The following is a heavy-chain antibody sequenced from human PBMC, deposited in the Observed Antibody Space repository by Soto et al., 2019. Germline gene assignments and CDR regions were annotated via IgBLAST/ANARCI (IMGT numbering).Heavy chain of an antibody. CDR2: MNPNSGNT. CDR1: GYTFTSYD. V-gene: IGHV1-8*01. CDR3: ARERRGSDYYYYGMDV. Sequence: QVQLVQSGAEVKKPGASVKVSCKASGYTFTSYDINWVRQATGQGLEWMGWMNPNSGNTGYAQKFQGRVTMTRNTSISTAYMELSRLRSEDTAVYYCARERRGSDYYYYGMDVWGQGTTVTGSS. J-gene: IGHJ6*02. D-gene: IGHD3-10*01.